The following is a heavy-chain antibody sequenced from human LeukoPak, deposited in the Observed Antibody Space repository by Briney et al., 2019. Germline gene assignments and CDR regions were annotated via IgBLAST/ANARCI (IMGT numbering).Heavy chain of an antibody. J-gene: IGHJ4*02. CDR2: INPNSGGT. V-gene: IGHV1-2*02. CDR1: GYTFTGYY. CDR3: ARLYCSRGSCYSGPGYDY. D-gene: IGHD2-15*01. Sequence: ASVKVSCKASGYTFTGYYMHWVRQAPEQGLEWMGWINPNSGGTKYAQKFQGRVTMTRDTSISTAYMELSRVRYDDTAVYYCARLYCSRGSCYSGPGYDYWGQGTLVTAPS.